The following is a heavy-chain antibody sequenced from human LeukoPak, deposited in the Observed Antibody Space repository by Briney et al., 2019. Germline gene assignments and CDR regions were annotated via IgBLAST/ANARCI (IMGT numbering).Heavy chain of an antibody. CDR2: IYYSGST. CDR3: ARGPQAVPAAMWRVIDY. Sequence: SQTLSLTCTVSGGSISSGDYYWSWIRQPPGKGLEWIGYIYYSGSTYYNPSLKSRVTISVDTSKNQFSLKLSSVTAADTAVYYCARGPQAVPAAMWRVIDYWGQGTLVTVSS. J-gene: IGHJ4*02. CDR1: GGSISSGDYY. V-gene: IGHV4-30-4*08. D-gene: IGHD2-2*01.